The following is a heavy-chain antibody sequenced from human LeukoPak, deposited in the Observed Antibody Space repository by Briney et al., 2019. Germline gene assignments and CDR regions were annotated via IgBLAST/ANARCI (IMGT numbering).Heavy chain of an antibody. Sequence: PGGSLRLSCAASGFTFSSYSMNWVRQAPGKGLEWVSSISSSSYIYYADSVKGRFTISRDNAKNSLYLQMNSLRAKDTAVYYCAMTYYDFWSGEKPQGAFDIWGQGTMVTVSS. CDR1: GFTFSSYS. D-gene: IGHD3-3*01. CDR2: ISSSSYI. V-gene: IGHV3-21*01. J-gene: IGHJ3*02. CDR3: AMTYYDFWSGEKPQGAFDI.